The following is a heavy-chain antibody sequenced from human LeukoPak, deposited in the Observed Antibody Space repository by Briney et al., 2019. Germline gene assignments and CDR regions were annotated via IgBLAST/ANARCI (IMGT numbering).Heavy chain of an antibody. CDR2: ISGSGGST. CDR1: GFTFSSYA. CDR3: AKDLTLDYGYLIYCYYYTDV. V-gene: IGHV3-23*01. D-gene: IGHD3-10*01. J-gene: IGHJ6*03. Sequence: GGSLRLSCAASGFTFSSYAMSWVRQAPGKGLEWVSAISGSGGSTYYADSVKGRFTISRDNSKNTLYLQMNSLRAEDTAVYYCAKDLTLDYGYLIYCYYYTDVWGKGTTVTVSS.